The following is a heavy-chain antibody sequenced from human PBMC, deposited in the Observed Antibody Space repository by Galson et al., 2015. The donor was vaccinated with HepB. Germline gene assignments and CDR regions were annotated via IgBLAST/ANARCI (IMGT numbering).Heavy chain of an antibody. CDR1: GFSLSTRGMC. Sequence: PALVKPTQTLTLTCTFSGFSLSTRGMCVSWIRQPPGKALEWLARIDWDDDKYYSPSLKSRITISKDTSKNQVVLTMTNMDPLDTATYYCARRRTFFGVVSAMDVWGQGTPVLVSS. J-gene: IGHJ6*02. D-gene: IGHD3-3*01. CDR3: ARRRTFFGVVSAMDV. CDR2: IDWDDDK. V-gene: IGHV2-70*11.